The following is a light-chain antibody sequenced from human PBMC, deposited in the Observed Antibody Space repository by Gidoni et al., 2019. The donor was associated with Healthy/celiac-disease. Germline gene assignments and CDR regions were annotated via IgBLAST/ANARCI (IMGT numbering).Light chain of an antibody. J-gene: IGKJ3*01. CDR3: QQYGSSLFT. CDR1: QSVSSSY. V-gene: IGKV3-20*01. CDR2: GAS. Sequence: DIELTQSPGTLSLSPGDRATLSCRASQSVSSSYLAWYQQKPGQAPRLLIYGASSRATGIPDSFSGSGSGTDFTLTISRLEPEDFAVYYCQQYGSSLFTFGPGTKVDIK.